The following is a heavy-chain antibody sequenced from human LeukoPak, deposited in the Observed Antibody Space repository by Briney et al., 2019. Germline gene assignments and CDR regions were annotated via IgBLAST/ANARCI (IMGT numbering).Heavy chain of an antibody. CDR2: ISGSGGST. D-gene: IGHD3-16*02. V-gene: IGHV3-23*01. CDR1: GFTFSSYA. CDR3: AKDDPAYAWGSYPH. Sequence: GGSLRLSCAASGFTFSSYAMSWVRQAPGKGLEWVSAISGSGGSTDYADSVKGRFTISRDNSKNTLYLHMTSLRAEDTAVYYCAKDDPAYAWGSYPHWGQGTLVTVSS. J-gene: IGHJ4*02.